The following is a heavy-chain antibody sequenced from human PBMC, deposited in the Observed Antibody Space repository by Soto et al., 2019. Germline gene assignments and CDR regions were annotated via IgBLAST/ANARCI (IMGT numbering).Heavy chain of an antibody. Sequence: QPGGSLRLSCAASGFTFSSYWMSWVRQAPGKGLEWVANIKQDGSEKYYVDSVKGRFTISRDNAKNSLYLQMNSLRAEDTAVYYCARADPATDYGIDYWGQGTLVTVSS. CDR3: ARADPATDYGIDY. V-gene: IGHV3-7*01. CDR1: GFTFSSYW. J-gene: IGHJ4*02. D-gene: IGHD4-17*01. CDR2: IKQDGSEK.